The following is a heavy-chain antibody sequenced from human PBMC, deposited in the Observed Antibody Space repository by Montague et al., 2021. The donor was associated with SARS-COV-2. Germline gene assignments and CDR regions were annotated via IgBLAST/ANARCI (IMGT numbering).Heavy chain of an antibody. CDR3: ASSYCYGSGTYVYNYYMDV. CDR1: GGSVGSSPYY. D-gene: IGHD3-10*01. CDR2: ISYSGRT. V-gene: IGHV4-39*01. J-gene: IGHJ6*03. Sequence: SETLSLTCTVSGGSVGSSPYYWGWIRQPPGRGLEWVGSISYSGRTYFSPSLKSRLTISVDSSENQFSLRLSSVTAADTAVYYCASSYCYGSGTYVYNYYMDVWGKGTTVTVSS.